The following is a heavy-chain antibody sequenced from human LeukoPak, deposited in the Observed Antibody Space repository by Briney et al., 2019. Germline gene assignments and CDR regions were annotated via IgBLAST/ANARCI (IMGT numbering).Heavy chain of an antibody. J-gene: IGHJ5*02. V-gene: IGHV3-74*01. CDR2: INSGGTVT. CDR3: TRDQNFCGSGRGFDP. CDR1: GFTFSDFW. D-gene: IGHD3-10*01. Sequence: PGGSLRLSCAASGFTFSDFWMHWVRQAPGKGLVWVSRINSGGTVTNYADSVKGRLTISRDNAKNSLYLQMNSLRAEGTAIYYCTRDQNFCGSGRGFDPWGQGTLVTVSS.